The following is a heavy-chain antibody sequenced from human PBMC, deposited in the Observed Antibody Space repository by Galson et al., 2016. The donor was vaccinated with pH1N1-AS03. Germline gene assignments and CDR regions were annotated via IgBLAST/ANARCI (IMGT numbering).Heavy chain of an antibody. V-gene: IGHV5-51*03. D-gene: IGHD3-16*01. CDR3: ARPRLNYFDN. CDR2: IYPGNSDS. Sequence: QSGAEVKKPGESLKISCKGSGYRFTNYWIGWVRQMPGKGLEWMGIIYPGNSDSRYNKSFQGQVTISADTSISTVCLQWSSLQASDTAMYYCARPRLNYFDNWGQGTLVTVSS. CDR1: GYRFTNYW. J-gene: IGHJ4*02.